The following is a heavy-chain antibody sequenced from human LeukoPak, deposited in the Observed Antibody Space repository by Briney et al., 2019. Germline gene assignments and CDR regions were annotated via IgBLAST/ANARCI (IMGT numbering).Heavy chain of an antibody. Sequence: GGSLRLSCAASGFSFDDYAMHWVRQAPGKGLEWVSGISWNSGTIGYADSVKGRFTISRDNAKDSLYLQMNSLRLEDTALYYCAKDITDYNSWYDYWGQGTLVTVSS. V-gene: IGHV3-9*01. CDR1: GFSFDDYA. J-gene: IGHJ4*02. CDR3: AKDITDYNSWYDY. CDR2: ISWNSGTI. D-gene: IGHD6-13*01.